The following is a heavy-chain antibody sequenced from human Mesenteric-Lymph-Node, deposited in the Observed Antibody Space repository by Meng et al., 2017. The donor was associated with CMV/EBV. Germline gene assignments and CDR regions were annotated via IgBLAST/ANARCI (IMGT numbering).Heavy chain of an antibody. CDR3: ARGIRITIFGVVGTDYYGMDV. D-gene: IGHD3-3*01. Sequence: GESLKISCAASGFTFSSYSMNWVRQAPGKGLEWVSYISSSSSTIYYADSVKGRFTISRDNAKNSLYLQMNSLRAEDTAVYYCARGIRITIFGVVGTDYYGMDVWGQGTTVTVSS. V-gene: IGHV3-48*04. J-gene: IGHJ6*02. CDR2: ISSSSSTI. CDR1: GFTFSSYS.